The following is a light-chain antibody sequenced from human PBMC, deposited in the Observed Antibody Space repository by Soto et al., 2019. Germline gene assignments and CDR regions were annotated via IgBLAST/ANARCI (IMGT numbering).Light chain of an antibody. J-gene: IGLJ2*01. CDR3: GTWDSSLSVGV. V-gene: IGLV1-51*01. CDR1: SSNIGRNS. Sequence: QSVVTQPPSVSAAPGQTVSISCSGSSSNIGRNSVCWYQQLPGTAPKLLIYDNDKRPSGIPDRFSGSQSGTSATLDITGLQAGDDADYYCGTWDSSLSVGVFGGGTKLTVL. CDR2: DND.